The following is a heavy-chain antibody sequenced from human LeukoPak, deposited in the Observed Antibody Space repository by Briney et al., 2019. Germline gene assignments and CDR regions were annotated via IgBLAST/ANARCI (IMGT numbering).Heavy chain of an antibody. V-gene: IGHV1-8*01. CDR3: ARGRLAVAGTYYYYGMDV. CDR2: MNPNSGNT. Sequence: GASVKVSCKASGYTFTCYDINWVRQATGQGLEWMGWMNPNSGNTGYAQKFQGRVTMTRNTSISTAYMELSSLRSEDTAVYYCARGRLAVAGTYYYYGMDVWGQGTTVTVSS. D-gene: IGHD6-19*01. CDR1: GYTFTCYD. J-gene: IGHJ6*02.